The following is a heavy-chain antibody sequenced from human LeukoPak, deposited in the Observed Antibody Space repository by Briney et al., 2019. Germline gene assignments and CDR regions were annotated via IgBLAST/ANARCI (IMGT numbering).Heavy chain of an antibody. CDR2: IYPGDSDT. CDR3: ARSEGPFSGGRYWFDS. D-gene: IGHD6-19*01. Sequence: GESLKISCKGSGYTFTNYWIGWVRQMPGKGLEWMGIIYPGDSDTRYSPSFQGQVTISADKSISTAYLQWSSLKASDTAMYYCARSEGPFSGGRYWFDSWGQGSLVTVSS. V-gene: IGHV5-51*01. J-gene: IGHJ5*01. CDR1: GYTFTNYW.